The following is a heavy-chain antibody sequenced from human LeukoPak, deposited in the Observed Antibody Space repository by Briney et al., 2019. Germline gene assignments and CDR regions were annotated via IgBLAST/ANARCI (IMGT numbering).Heavy chain of an antibody. D-gene: IGHD3-22*01. J-gene: IGHJ3*02. CDR3: AKDHDSSGYTDAFDI. CDR1: GFPLSSYA. V-gene: IGHV3-23*01. Sequence: GGSLRLSCAASGFPLSSYAMSWVRQAPGKGLEWVSAISGSGGSTYYADSVKGRFTISRDNSKNTLYLQMNSLRAEDTAVYYCAKDHDSSGYTDAFDIWGQGTMVTVSS. CDR2: ISGSGGST.